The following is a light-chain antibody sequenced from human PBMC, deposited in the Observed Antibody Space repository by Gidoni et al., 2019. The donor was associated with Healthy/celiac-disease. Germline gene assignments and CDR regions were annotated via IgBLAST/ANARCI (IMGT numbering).Light chain of an antibody. CDR2: EVN. V-gene: IGLV2-14*01. CDR3: SSYTSSSTPYV. J-gene: IGLJ1*01. Sequence: QSALTQPASVSGSPGQSITISCTGTSSDVGGYNYVSWYQQHPGKAPKLTIYEVNNRPSGVSNRFSGSKSGNTASLTISGLQAEDEADYYCSSYTSSSTPYVFGTGTKVTVL. CDR1: SSDVGGYNY.